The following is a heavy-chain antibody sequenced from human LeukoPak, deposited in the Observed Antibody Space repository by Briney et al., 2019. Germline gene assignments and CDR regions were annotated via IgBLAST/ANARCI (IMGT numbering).Heavy chain of an antibody. J-gene: IGHJ4*02. D-gene: IGHD5-18*01. V-gene: IGHV1-18*01. CDR3: ARGVNSQGTAMVLFDS. Sequence: EASVKVSCKASGYSFTSYGITWVRQAPGQGLEWMGWISAYNGNTNYEQKFQGRVTMTEDTSTDTAYMELSSLTSEDTAVYYCARGVNSQGTAMVLFDSWGQGSLVTVSA. CDR1: GYSFTSYG. CDR2: ISAYNGNT.